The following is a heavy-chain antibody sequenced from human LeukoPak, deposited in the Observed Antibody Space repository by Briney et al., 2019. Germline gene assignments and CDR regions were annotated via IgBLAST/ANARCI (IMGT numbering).Heavy chain of an antibody. CDR1: GFTFSSCA. CDR3: AKDTDLAVAGQSFDY. V-gene: IGHV3-23*01. D-gene: IGHD6-19*01. J-gene: IGHJ4*02. CDR2: IRGSGGST. Sequence: GGSLRPSCAASGFTFSSCAMSWVRQAPGKGREWVSAIRGSGGSTYYADSGKGRFTISRDNSKNTLYLQMNSLRAEDTAVYYYAKDTDLAVAGQSFDYWGQGTLVTVSS.